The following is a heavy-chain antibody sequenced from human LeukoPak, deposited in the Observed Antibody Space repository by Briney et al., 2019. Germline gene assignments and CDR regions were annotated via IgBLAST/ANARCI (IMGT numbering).Heavy chain of an antibody. CDR1: GFTFSSYA. J-gene: IGHJ4*02. Sequence: GGSLRVSCAASGFTFSSYAMSWVRQAPGKGLEWVACMSGSGGSTDYADSVKGRFTISRDNSKNTVYLQMNTLRAGDTAVYYCARDFLPLGAAVAYNLDNWGQGTLVALSS. V-gene: IGHV3-23*01. D-gene: IGHD3-16*01. CDR3: ARDFLPLGAAVAYNLDN. CDR2: MSGSGGST.